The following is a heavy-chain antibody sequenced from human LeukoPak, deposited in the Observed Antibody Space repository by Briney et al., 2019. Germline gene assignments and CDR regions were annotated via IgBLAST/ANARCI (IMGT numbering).Heavy chain of an antibody. CDR2: MSATGGST. CDR1: GFSLSSYC. V-gene: IGHV3-23*01. Sequence: PGGSLRLSCAASGFSLSSYCMSWVRQAPGKGLEWVSSMSATGGSTYYADSGKGRSTVARDNAKNSLYLQMTSLRAEDMAVYYSARARTAYSGGDGYFCWFDPWGQGTLVTVSS. J-gene: IGHJ5*02. CDR3: ARARTAYSGGDGYFCWFDP. D-gene: IGHD2-21*01.